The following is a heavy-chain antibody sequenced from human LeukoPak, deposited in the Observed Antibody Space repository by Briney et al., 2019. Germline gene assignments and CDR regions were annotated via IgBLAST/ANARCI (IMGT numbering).Heavy chain of an antibody. J-gene: IGHJ4*02. CDR1: GYSFSSGYY. Sequence: SETLSLTCTVSGYSFSSGYYLGWIRQPPGKGLEWIGSIYHSGSTYYNPSLKSRVTISVDTSKNQFSLKLSSVTAADTAVYYCARDSGSYHDIDYWGQGTLVTVSS. CDR3: ARDSGSYHDIDY. CDR2: IYHSGST. V-gene: IGHV4-38-2*02. D-gene: IGHD1-26*01.